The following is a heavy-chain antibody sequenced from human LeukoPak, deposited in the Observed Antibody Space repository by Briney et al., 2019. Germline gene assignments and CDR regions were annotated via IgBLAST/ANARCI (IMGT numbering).Heavy chain of an antibody. V-gene: IGHV1-3*01. D-gene: IGHD3-22*01. CDR1: GYTFTSYG. CDR3: ARVPLHDDSGHYYPH. J-gene: IGHJ1*01. Sequence: ASVKVSCKTSGYTFTSYGMHWVRQAPGQSLEWMGWINGGNGNTKYSEKFQGGVTIIGDTSASTAYMELSSLRSEDTAVYYCARVPLHDDSGHYYPHWGQGTLVTVSS. CDR2: INGGNGNT.